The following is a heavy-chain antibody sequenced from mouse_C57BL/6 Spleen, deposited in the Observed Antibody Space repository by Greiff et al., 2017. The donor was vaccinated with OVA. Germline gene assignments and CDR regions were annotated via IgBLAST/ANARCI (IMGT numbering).Heavy chain of an antibody. J-gene: IGHJ4*01. D-gene: IGHD2-1*01. CDR3: ARGDGNYRDYYAMDY. CDR1: GYTFTSYW. Sequence: QVQLQQPGAELVKPGASVKLSCKASGYTFTSYWMHWVTQRPGQGLEWIGMIHPNSGSTNYNEKFKSKATLTVDKSSSTAYMQLSSLTSEDSAVYYCARGDGNYRDYYAMDYWGQGNSVTVSS. V-gene: IGHV1-64*01. CDR2: IHPNSGST.